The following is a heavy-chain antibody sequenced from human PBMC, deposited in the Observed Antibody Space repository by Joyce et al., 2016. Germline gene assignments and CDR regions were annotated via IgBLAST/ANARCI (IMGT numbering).Heavy chain of an antibody. CDR1: GGSINCGGCS. CDR3: AREPNYYGSGTYHWYFDL. Sequence: QLQLQESGSGLVKPSQTLSLTCAVSGGSINCGGCSWSWIRQPPGKGLEWIGYIYHSENTNYNPSLKSRVTISVDRSKNQFSLKLSSVTAADTAVYYCAREPNYYGSGTYHWYFDLWGRGTLVTVSS. CDR2: IYHSENT. J-gene: IGHJ2*01. D-gene: IGHD3-10*01. V-gene: IGHV4-30-2*01.